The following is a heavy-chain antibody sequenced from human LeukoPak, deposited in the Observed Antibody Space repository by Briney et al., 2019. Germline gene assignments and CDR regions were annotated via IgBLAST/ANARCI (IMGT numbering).Heavy chain of an antibody. Sequence: PSETLSLTCTVSGGSISSYYWSWIRQPAGKGLEWIGRIYTSGSTNYNPSLKSRVTMSADTSKNQFSQKLSSVTAADTAVYYCARGGRFLEWLPYDYWGQGTLVTVSS. CDR2: IYTSGST. J-gene: IGHJ4*02. V-gene: IGHV4-4*07. D-gene: IGHD3-3*01. CDR1: GGSISSYY. CDR3: ARGGRFLEWLPYDY.